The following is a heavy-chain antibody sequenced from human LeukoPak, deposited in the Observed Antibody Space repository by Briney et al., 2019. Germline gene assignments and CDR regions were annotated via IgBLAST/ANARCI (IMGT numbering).Heavy chain of an antibody. Sequence: ASVKVSCKASGYTFTSYYMHWVRQAPGQGLEWMGWISAYNGNTNYAQKLQGRVTMTTDTSTSTAYMELRSLGSDDTAVYYCARDEPVGYSFDYWGQGTLVTVSS. V-gene: IGHV1-18*04. CDR2: ISAYNGNT. J-gene: IGHJ4*02. CDR3: ARDEPVGYSFDY. D-gene: IGHD5-18*01. CDR1: GYTFTSYY.